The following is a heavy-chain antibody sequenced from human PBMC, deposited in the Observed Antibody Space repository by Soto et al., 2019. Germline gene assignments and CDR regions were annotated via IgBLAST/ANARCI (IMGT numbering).Heavy chain of an antibody. J-gene: IGHJ4*02. CDR2: IIPMTRRT. CDR3: ASWDYDVLTGYSYDD. D-gene: IGHD3-9*01. Sequence: QVQLVQSGAEVKKPGSSVKVSCKASGGTFNNYGMGCVRQAPGQGLEWMGGIIPMTRRTNYAQKFQGRVTVTADASRTTAYMELRGLRSEDTAVYYCASWDYDVLTGYSYDDWGQGTLVTVSS. V-gene: IGHV1-69*01. CDR1: GGTFNNYG.